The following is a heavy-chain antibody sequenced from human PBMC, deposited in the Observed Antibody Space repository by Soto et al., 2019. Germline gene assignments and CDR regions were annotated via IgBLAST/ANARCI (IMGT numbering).Heavy chain of an antibody. Sequence: QVQLVESGGGVVQPGRSLRLSCAASGFTFSSYGMHWVRQAPGKGLEWVAVISYDGSNKYYADSVKGRFTISRDNSKNTLYQQMNSLRAGDTVVYYCAKGLRREYSGYQTDAFDIWGQGTMVTFSS. D-gene: IGHD5-12*01. CDR1: GFTFSSYG. J-gene: IGHJ3*02. CDR3: AKGLRREYSGYQTDAFDI. CDR2: ISYDGSNK. V-gene: IGHV3-30*18.